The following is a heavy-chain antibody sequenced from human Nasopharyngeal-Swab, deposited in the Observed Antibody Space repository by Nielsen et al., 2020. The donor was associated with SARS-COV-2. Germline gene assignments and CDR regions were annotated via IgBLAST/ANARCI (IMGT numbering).Heavy chain of an antibody. CDR1: GGSISSSSYY. CDR3: AGVSMDFGY. D-gene: IGHD5-24*01. V-gene: IGHV4-39*01. Sequence: SETLSLTCTVSGGSISSSSYYWGWIRQPPGKGLEWIGSIYYSGSTYYNPSLKSRVTISVDTSKNQFSLKLSSMTAADTAVYYCAGVSMDFGYWGQGTLVTVSS. J-gene: IGHJ4*02. CDR2: IYYSGST.